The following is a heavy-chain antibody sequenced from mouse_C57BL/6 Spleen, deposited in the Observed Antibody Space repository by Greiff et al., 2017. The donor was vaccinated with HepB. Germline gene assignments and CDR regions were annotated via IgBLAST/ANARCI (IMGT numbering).Heavy chain of an antibody. CDR2: INPNNGGT. V-gene: IGHV1-26*01. J-gene: IGHJ3*01. CDR1: GYTFTDYY. D-gene: IGHD1-1*01. Sequence: VQLQQSGPELVKPGASVKISCKASGYTFTDYYMNWVKQSHGKSLEWIGDINPNNGGTSYNQKFKGKATLTVDKSSSTAYMELRSLTSEDSAVYYCARPRHYGSSYGFAYWGQGTLVTVSA. CDR3: ARPRHYGSSYGFAY.